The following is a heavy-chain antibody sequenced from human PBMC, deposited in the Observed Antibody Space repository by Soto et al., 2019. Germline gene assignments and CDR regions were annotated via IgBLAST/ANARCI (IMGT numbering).Heavy chain of an antibody. CDR1: GFIFKDFA. CDR2: ITTSDDIT. CDR3: TKGDSSGYFDPSSGYSTPDH. D-gene: IGHD3-3*01. V-gene: IGHV3-23*01. J-gene: IGHJ5*02. Sequence: EVQLFESGGGLVEPGGSLRLSCAASGFIFKDFAMSWVRPAPGKGLEWVSTITTSDDITYSADSVRGRFTLSRDNSANTLFLQMSSLRGDDTATYYCTKGDSSGYFDPSSGYSTPDHWGQGTLVTVSS.